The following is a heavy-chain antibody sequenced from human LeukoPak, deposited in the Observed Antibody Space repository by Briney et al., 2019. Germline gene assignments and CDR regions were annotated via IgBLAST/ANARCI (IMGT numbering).Heavy chain of an antibody. CDR2: IYYSGST. V-gene: IGHV4-39*07. CDR1: GGSISSSSYY. J-gene: IGHJ5*02. Sequence: PSETLSLTCTVSGGSISSSSYYWGWIRQPPGKGLEWIGRIYYSGSTYYNPSLKSRVTISVDTSKNQFSLKLSSVTAADTAVYYCARDVPDTLEWLLYPFGWFDPWGQGTLVTVSS. CDR3: ARDVPDTLEWLLYPFGWFDP. D-gene: IGHD3-3*01.